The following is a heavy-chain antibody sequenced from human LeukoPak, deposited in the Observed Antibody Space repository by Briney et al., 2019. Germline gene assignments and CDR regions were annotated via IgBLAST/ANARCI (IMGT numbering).Heavy chain of an antibody. J-gene: IGHJ4*02. CDR3: ARSSREMATISKYFDY. CDR2: IYYIGST. V-gene: IGHV4-59*01. CDR1: GGSISSYY. Sequence: SETLSLTCTVSGGSISSYYWNWIRQPPGKGLEWIGYIYYIGSTNYNPSLKTRVTISVDTSKNQFSLKLSSVTAADTAVYYCARSSREMATISKYFDYWGQGTLVTVSS. D-gene: IGHD5-24*01.